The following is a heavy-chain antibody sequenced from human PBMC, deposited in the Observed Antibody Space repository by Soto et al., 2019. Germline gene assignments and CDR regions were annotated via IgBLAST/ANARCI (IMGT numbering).Heavy chain of an antibody. Sequence: EVQLVESGGGLVQPGGSLRLSCAASGFTFSSYWMHWVRQAPGKGLVWVSRINSDGSSTSYADSVKGRLTISRDNDKNTLYLQMNSLRAEDTAVYYCARGGVGRYCSSTSCYTWVFDYWGQGTQVTVSS. CDR1: GFTFSSYW. CDR3: ARGGVGRYCSSTSCYTWVFDY. J-gene: IGHJ4*02. CDR2: INSDGSST. V-gene: IGHV3-74*01. D-gene: IGHD2-2*02.